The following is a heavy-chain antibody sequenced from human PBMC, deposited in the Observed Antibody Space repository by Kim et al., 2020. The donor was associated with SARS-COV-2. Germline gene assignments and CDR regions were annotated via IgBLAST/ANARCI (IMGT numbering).Heavy chain of an antibody. CDR3: ARGIKRGCSYWLDP. V-gene: IGHV3-7*03. J-gene: IGHJ5*02. CDR2: IKEGGGDN. Sequence: GGSLRLSCAASGFAITSYSMTWVRQAPGKGLEWVAAIKEGGGDNYYADSVKGRFTISRDNAKNSLYLQMNSLRAEDTAVYYCARGIKRGCSYWLDPWGQG. D-gene: IGHD5-18*01. CDR1: GFAITSYS.